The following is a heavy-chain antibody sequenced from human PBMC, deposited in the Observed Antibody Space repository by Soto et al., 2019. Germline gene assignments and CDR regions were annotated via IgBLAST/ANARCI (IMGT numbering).Heavy chain of an antibody. CDR1: GYTFTSYG. CDR2: IIPILGIA. Sequence: GASVKVSCKASGYTFTSYGISWVRQAPGQGLEWMGRIIPILGIANYAQKFQGRVTITADKSTSTAYMELSSLRSEDTAVYYCARTVGYNHHDYWGQGTLVTVSS. V-gene: IGHV1-69*04. CDR3: ARTVGYNHHDY. D-gene: IGHD5-12*01. J-gene: IGHJ4*02.